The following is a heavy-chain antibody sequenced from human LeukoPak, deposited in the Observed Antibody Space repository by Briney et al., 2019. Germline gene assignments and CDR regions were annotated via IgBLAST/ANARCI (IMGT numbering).Heavy chain of an antibody. V-gene: IGHV1-69*05. Sequence: ASVKVSCKASGGTFSSYAISWVRQAPGQGLEWMGGIIPIFGTANYAQKFQGRVTITTDESTSTAYMELSSLRSEDTAVYYCARGGVVPAANYKYYYYYYMDVWGKGTTVTVSS. J-gene: IGHJ6*03. D-gene: IGHD2-2*01. CDR1: GGTFSSYA. CDR2: IIPIFGTA. CDR3: ARGGVVPAANYKYYYYYYMDV.